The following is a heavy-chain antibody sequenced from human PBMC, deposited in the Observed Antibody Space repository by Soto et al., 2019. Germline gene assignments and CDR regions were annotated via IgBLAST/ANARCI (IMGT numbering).Heavy chain of an antibody. J-gene: IGHJ4*02. CDR2: IYYRGST. V-gene: IGHV4-39*01. Sequence: QLQLQESGPGLVKPSETLSLTCTVSGGSISSSSYYWGWIRQPPGKGLEWIGSIYYRGSTYYNPSLKSRVTICVDTSKNQFSLKRGAVAAADTAVYYCARNPAVYSSSWSDYWGQGTLVTVSS. CDR3: ARNPAVYSSSWSDY. CDR1: GGSISSSSYY. D-gene: IGHD6-13*01.